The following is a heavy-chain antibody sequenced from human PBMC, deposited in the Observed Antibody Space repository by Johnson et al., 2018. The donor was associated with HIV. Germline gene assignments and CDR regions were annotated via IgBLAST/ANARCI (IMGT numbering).Heavy chain of an antibody. Sequence: VQLVESGGGVVQPGRSLRLSCAASGFTFSTYWMSWVRQAPGKGLEWVANIKHDGSDKYYVGSVTGRFTISRDNAKSSLYLQMNSLRAEDTAVYYCAREGVSGSYYDAFDLWGQGTMVTVSS. V-gene: IGHV3-7*01. J-gene: IGHJ3*01. CDR2: IKHDGSDK. CDR1: GFTFSTYW. CDR3: AREGVSGSYYDAFDL. D-gene: IGHD1-26*01.